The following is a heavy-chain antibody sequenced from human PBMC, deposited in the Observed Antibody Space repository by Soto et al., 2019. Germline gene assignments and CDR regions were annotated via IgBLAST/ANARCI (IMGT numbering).Heavy chain of an antibody. CDR1: DHCINSNYY. J-gene: IGHJ4*02. D-gene: IGHD3-16*01. CDR3: ARGLYVGNFDY. Sequence: SQTLSLTCGVLDHCINSNYYWLWIRQPPGKGLEWIGAIHHSGTTYYSPSLKSRVTISMDTSKNHFSRRLSSMTAAETAIYCCARGLYVGNFDYWGQGSPVTV. CDR2: IHHSGTT. V-gene: IGHV4-38-2*01.